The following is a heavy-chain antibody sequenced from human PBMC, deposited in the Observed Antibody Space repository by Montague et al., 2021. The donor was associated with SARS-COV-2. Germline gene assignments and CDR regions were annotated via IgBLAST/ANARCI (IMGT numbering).Heavy chain of an antibody. CDR1: GFSLSTSGMC. J-gene: IGHJ3*02. Sequence: PALVKPTQTLTLTCTLSGFSLSTSGMCVSWIRQPPGKALERLARIDWDDDKYYSTSLRTRLTISKDTSKNQVVLTVTNMDPVDTATYYCARTNIPVAGTAFDIWGQGTMVTVSS. D-gene: IGHD6-13*01. CDR2: IDWDDDK. V-gene: IGHV2-70*11. CDR3: ARTNIPVAGTAFDI.